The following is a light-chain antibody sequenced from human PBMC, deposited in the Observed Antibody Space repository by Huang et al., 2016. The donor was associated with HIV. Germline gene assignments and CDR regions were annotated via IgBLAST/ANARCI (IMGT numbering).Light chain of an antibody. CDR3: QKYDSAPRT. J-gene: IGKJ1*01. Sequence: MTQSPPSLSASIGDRVTLTCLASRDISTFLAWYQQKPGKPPRLLIYAASILHSGVPSRFSGGGSGTNFTLTVSSLQPEDVANYYCQKYDSAPRTFGQGTKLEL. CDR2: AAS. V-gene: IGKV1-27*01. CDR1: RDISTF.